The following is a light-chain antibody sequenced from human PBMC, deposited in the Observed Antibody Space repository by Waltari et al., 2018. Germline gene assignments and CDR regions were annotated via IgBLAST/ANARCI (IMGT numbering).Light chain of an antibody. V-gene: IGLV1-40*01. Sequence: QSVLTQPPSVSGDPGQRVTISCTGRGSNIGAGYDVHWYQQLPRAAPKLLIYGSSTRPLGVPDRFFGSTSGTSASLAITGLQAEDEADYYCQSYDTSLSVVFGGGTKLTVL. CDR2: GSS. CDR1: GSNIGAGYD. J-gene: IGLJ3*02. CDR3: QSYDTSLSVV.